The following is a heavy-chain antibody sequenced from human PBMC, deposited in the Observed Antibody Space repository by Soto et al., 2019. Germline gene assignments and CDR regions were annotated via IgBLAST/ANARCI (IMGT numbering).Heavy chain of an antibody. CDR3: VRSGYSYGPNKYYFDY. D-gene: IGHD5-18*01. J-gene: IGHJ4*02. CDR1: GFTFRSYA. V-gene: IGHV3-23*01. Sequence: VHLLESGGASAQPGGSLRLSCAASGFTFRSYAMRWVRQAPGKGLEWVSGISASGGNAYHADSVKGRFTVSRDNVKNTLDLQMNSLRVDDTAVYHCVRSGYSYGPNKYYFDYWGQGTLVSVSS. CDR2: ISASGGNA.